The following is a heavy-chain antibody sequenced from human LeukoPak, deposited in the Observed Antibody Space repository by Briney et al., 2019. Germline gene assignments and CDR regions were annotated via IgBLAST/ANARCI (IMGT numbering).Heavy chain of an antibody. CDR1: GFTFSRYW. Sequence: GGSLRLSCAASGFTFSRYWMSWVRQAPRKGLECVANIKEDGSEKYYVDSVKGRFTISRDNAKNSLYLQMNSLRVEDTAIYYCSRGGNHDLDYWGQGTLVTVSS. V-gene: IGHV3-7*01. CDR3: SRGGNHDLDY. CDR2: IKEDGSEK. D-gene: IGHD1-26*01. J-gene: IGHJ4*02.